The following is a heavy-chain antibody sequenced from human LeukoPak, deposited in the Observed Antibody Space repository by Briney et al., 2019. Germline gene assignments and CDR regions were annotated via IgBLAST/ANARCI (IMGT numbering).Heavy chain of an antibody. J-gene: IGHJ4*02. D-gene: IGHD1-1*01. V-gene: IGHV3-30*04. CDR1: GFTFSSYA. Sequence: PGGSLRLSCAASGFTFSSYAMHWVRQAPGKGLEWVAVISYDGSNKYYADSVKGRFTISRDNSEDTLYLQMNSLRAEDTAVYYCVRDPSGSGFAFDSWGQGALVTVSS. CDR3: VRDPSGSGFAFDS. CDR2: ISYDGSNK.